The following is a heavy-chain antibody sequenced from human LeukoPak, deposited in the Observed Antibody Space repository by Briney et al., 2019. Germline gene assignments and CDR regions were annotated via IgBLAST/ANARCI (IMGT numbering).Heavy chain of an antibody. Sequence: SETPSLTCAVYGGSFSGYYWSWIRQSPGKGLEWIGSGYHSGATKHNPSLRSRVTISVDTSKDQFSLRLSFVTAADTAVYYCARHSYYYDSSGDHYYFDYWGQGTLVTVSS. CDR2: GYHSGAT. CDR3: ARHSYYYDSSGDHYYFDY. CDR1: GGSFSGYY. V-gene: IGHV4-34*01. D-gene: IGHD3-22*01. J-gene: IGHJ4*02.